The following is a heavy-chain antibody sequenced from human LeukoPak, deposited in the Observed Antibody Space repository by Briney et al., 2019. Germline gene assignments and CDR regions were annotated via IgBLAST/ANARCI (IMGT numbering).Heavy chain of an antibody. V-gene: IGHV4-34*01. Sequence: PSETLSLTCAVYGESFSGYYWRWIRQPPGKGRECIGEINHSGSTKYNTSLKRPVTIPVETSKKQFSLKLSSVTAADTAVYYCARGGRRRGYWANYYDSSGYSFDYWGQGTLVTVSS. CDR2: INHSGST. CDR3: ARGGRRRGYWANYYDSSGYSFDY. D-gene: IGHD3-22*01. J-gene: IGHJ4*02. CDR1: GESFSGYY.